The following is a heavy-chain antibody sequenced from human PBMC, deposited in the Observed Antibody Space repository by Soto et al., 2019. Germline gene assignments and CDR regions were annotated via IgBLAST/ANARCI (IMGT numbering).Heavy chain of an antibody. D-gene: IGHD5-12*01. CDR1: GFTFTSYA. CDR3: AKMVHGGYVSYFDY. Sequence: VQLLESGGGLVQPGGSLRLSCAASGFTFTSYAMSWVRQAPGQGLEWVAATSGSGDTTYYADSVKGRFAISRDNSKKTLYLVLNSLKAEDTAIYYCAKMVHGGYVSYFDYWGQGTLVTVSS. CDR2: TSGSGDTT. J-gene: IGHJ4*02. V-gene: IGHV3-23*01.